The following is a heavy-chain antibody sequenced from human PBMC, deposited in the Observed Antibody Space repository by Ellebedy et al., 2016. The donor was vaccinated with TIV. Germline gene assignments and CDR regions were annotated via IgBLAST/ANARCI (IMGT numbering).Heavy chain of an antibody. CDR2: ISTQSDA. J-gene: IGHJ6*04. CDR3: AAHYSGTYYRMDV. Sequence: GESLKISCAASGFTFSSYSMDWVRQVPGKGLEWVSVISTQSDAYYADSVKGRFTISRDNAKNSLYLQLNSLRAEDTAVYYCAAHYSGTYYRMDVWGKGTTVTVSS. CDR1: GFTFSSYS. V-gene: IGHV3-21*01. D-gene: IGHD1-26*01.